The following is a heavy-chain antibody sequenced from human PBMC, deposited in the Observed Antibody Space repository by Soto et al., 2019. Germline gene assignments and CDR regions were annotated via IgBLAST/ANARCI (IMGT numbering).Heavy chain of an antibody. Sequence: QLQLQESGPGLVKPSETLSLTCTVSGGSISSSSYYWGWIRQPPGKGLEWIGSIYYSGSTYYNPSLKSRVTISVDTSKITSSLQLSSVTAADTAVYYCARASIAAARPYYFDSWGQGTLVTVSS. D-gene: IGHD6-13*01. CDR3: ARASIAAARPYYFDS. CDR2: IYYSGST. J-gene: IGHJ4*02. CDR1: GGSISSSSYY. V-gene: IGHV4-39*01.